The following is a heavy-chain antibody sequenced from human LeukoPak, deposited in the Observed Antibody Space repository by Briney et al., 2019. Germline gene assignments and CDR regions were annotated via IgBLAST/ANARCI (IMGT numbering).Heavy chain of an antibody. J-gene: IGHJ3*02. CDR1: GVSISSYD. V-gene: IGHV4-59*08. CDR2: MSYIRRT. CDR3: ARHIPDSSGWYQSGGIDI. Sequence: PSETLSLTCTVSGVSISSYDWSWVRQTPGKGLEWVGYMSYIRRTDYNPSLKSRVTISVNTSKSQFSLKLISVNAADTALYYFARHIPDSSGWYQSGGIDIWGQGTMVTVSS. D-gene: IGHD6-19*01.